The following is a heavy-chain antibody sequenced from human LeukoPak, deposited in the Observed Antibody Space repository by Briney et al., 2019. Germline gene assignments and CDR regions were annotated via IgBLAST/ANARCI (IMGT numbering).Heavy chain of an antibody. CDR3: ARGPDSSGYYYNVPFDY. J-gene: IGHJ4*02. D-gene: IGHD3-22*01. V-gene: IGHV1-69*13. CDR1: GGTFSSYA. Sequence: ASVKVSCKASGGTFSSYAIGWVRQAPGQGLEWMGGIIPIFGTANYAQKFQGRVTITADESTSTAYMELSSLRSEDTAVYYYARGPDSSGYYYNVPFDYWGQGTLVTVSS. CDR2: IIPIFGTA.